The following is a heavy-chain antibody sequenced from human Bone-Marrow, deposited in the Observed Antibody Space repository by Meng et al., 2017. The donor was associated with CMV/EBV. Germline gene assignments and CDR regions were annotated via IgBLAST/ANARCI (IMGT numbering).Heavy chain of an antibody. J-gene: IGHJ4*02. CDR1: GYA. CDR2: INHSGST. V-gene: IGHV4-34*01. CDR3: ARGSPPWYYGSGSYYNHYFDY. Sequence: GYAWSWIRQPPGKGLEWIGEINHSGSTNYNPSLKSRVTISVDTSKNQFSLKPSSVTAADTAVYYCARGSPPWYYGSGSYYNHYFDYWGQGTLVTVSS. D-gene: IGHD3-10*01.